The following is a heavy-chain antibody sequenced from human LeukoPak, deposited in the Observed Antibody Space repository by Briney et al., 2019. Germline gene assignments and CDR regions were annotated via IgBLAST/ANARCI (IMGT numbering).Heavy chain of an antibody. J-gene: IGHJ5*02. CDR2: IYYSGST. Sequence: PSETLSLACTVSGGSISSSSYYWGWIRQPPGKGLGWIGSIYYSGSTYYNPSLKSRVTISVDTSKNQFSLKLSSVTAADTAVYYCARQQYYDSSGAFDPWGQGTLVTVSS. V-gene: IGHV4-39*01. D-gene: IGHD3-22*01. CDR3: ARQQYYDSSGAFDP. CDR1: GGSISSSSYY.